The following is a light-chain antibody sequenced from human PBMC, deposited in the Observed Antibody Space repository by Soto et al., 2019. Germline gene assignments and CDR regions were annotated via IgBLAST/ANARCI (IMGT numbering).Light chain of an antibody. V-gene: IGKV1-27*01. Sequence: DIQMTQSPSSLSASVGDRVTITCRASQGIRNDLGWYQQKPGKAPERLIYDASTLQSGVPSRFSGSGSGTDFTLTISSLQPEDVATYYCQKYYTAPETFGQGTKVDIK. J-gene: IGKJ1*01. CDR2: DAS. CDR1: QGIRND. CDR3: QKYYTAPET.